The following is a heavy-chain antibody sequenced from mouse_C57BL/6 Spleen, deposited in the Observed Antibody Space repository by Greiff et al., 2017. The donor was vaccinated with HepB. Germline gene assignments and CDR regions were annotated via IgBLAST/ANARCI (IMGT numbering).Heavy chain of an antibody. D-gene: IGHD3-2*02. CDR2: IYPGSGST. Sequence: QVQLKQPGAELVKPGASVKMSCKASGYTFTSYWITWVKQRPGQGLEWIGDIYPGSGSTNYNEKFKSKATLTVDTSSSTAYMQLSSLTSEDSAVYYCAREGQLRLRRYFDVWGTGTTVTVSS. V-gene: IGHV1-55*01. CDR3: AREGQLRLRRYFDV. CDR1: GYTFTSYW. J-gene: IGHJ1*03.